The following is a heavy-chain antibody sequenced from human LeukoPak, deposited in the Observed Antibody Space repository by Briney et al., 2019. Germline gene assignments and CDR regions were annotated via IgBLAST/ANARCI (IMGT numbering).Heavy chain of an antibody. V-gene: IGHV3-21*01. CDR1: GFTFSSYS. J-gene: IGHJ4*02. CDR3: ARDPSVKGSSWYRGDYFDY. D-gene: IGHD6-13*01. Sequence: GGSLRLSCAASGFTFSSYSMNWVRQAPGKGLEWVSSISSSSSYIYYADSVKGRFTISRDNAKNSLYPQMNSLRAEDTAVYYCARDPSVKGSSWYRGDYFDYWGQGTLVTVSS. CDR2: ISSSSSYI.